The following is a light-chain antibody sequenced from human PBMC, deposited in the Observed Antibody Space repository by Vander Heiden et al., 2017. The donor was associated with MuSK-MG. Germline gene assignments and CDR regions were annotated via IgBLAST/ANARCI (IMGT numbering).Light chain of an antibody. CDR3: RQSIQLPST. J-gene: IGKJ1*01. CDR1: QSLLHSDGKIY. CDR2: EGS. V-gene: IGKV2D-29*01. Sequence: DIVMTQTPLSLSVTPGQPASISCKSSQSLLHSDGKIYLYWYRQKPGQPPQLLIFEGSNRCAGVPDRFSGSGSGTDFTLKISRVEAEDVGVYYCRQSIQLPSTFGQGTKVEIK.